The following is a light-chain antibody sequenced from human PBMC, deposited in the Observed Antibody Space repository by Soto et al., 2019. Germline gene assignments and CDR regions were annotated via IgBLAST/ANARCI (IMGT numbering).Light chain of an antibody. CDR2: EVS. J-gene: IGLJ1*01. V-gene: IGLV2-14*01. CDR3: SSYTSSSTYV. CDR1: SSDVSAYNY. Sequence: QSALTQPASVSGSPGQSITISCTGTSSDVSAYNYVSWYQQHSGKAPKLMIYEVSNRPSGVSNRFSGSKSGDTASLTISGLKAEDEAIYYCSSYTSSSTYVFGTGTKVTVL.